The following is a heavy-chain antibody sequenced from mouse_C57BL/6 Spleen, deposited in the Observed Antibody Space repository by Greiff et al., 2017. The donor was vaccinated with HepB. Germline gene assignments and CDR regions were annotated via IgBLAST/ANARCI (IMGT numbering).Heavy chain of an antibody. CDR1: GYTFTSYW. J-gene: IGHJ2*01. D-gene: IGHD1-1*01. CDR3: ARGYYGSIFRDYFDY. CDR2: IYPSDSET. Sequence: QVHVKQPGAELVRPGSSVKLSCKASGYTFTSYWMDWVKQRPGQGLEWIGNIYPSDSETHYNQKFKDKATLTVDKSSSTAYMQLSSLTSEDSAVYYCARGYYGSIFRDYFDYWGQGTTLTVSS. V-gene: IGHV1-61*01.